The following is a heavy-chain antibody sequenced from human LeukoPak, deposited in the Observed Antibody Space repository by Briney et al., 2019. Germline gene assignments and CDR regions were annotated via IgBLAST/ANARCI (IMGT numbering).Heavy chain of an antibody. CDR1: GFTFSSYA. CDR3: ARDLGPKWELLPNLVY. CDR2: ISGSGGST. J-gene: IGHJ4*02. D-gene: IGHD1-26*01. V-gene: IGHV3-23*01. Sequence: GGSLRLSCAASGFTFSSYAMSWVRQAPGKGLEWVSAISGSGGSTYYADSVKGRFTISRDNSKNTLYLQMNSLRAEDTAVYYCARDLGPKWELLPNLVYWGQGTLVTVSS.